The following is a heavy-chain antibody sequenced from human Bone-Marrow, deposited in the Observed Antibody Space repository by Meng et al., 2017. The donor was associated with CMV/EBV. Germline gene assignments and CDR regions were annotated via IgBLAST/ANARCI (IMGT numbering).Heavy chain of an antibody. Sequence: TSSSSWIRKAAGKGLEWIGRIYTSGSTNYHPSLKSRVTMSVDTSKNQFSLKLSSVTAADTAVYYCAREVVVVPAAIAVRPYNWFDPWGQGTLVTVSS. CDR3: AREVVVVPAAIAVRPYNWFDP. CDR2: IYTSGST. J-gene: IGHJ5*02. V-gene: IGHV4-4*07. D-gene: IGHD2-2*02. CDR1: TSS.